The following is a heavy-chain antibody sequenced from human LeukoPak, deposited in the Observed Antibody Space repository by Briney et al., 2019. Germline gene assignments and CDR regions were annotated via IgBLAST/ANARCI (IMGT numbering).Heavy chain of an antibody. CDR3: ARERGDRDTFDI. J-gene: IGHJ3*02. D-gene: IGHD7-27*01. Sequence: HVASVTVSCKASGYTFTDYAVHWVRQAPGQGLEWVGWINTNNGNPTYAQGFTGRLIFSLDTSVSTPYVQVNSLTAEEAPGYFFARERGDRDTFDIRGQGTMVSVSS. CDR2: INTNNGNP. CDR1: GYTFTDYA. V-gene: IGHV7-4-1*02.